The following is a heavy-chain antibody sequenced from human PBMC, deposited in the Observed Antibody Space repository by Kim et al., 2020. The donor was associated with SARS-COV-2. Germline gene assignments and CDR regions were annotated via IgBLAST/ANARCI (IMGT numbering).Heavy chain of an antibody. CDR1: GFTFSSYA. V-gene: IGHV3-23*01. CDR3: AKLTYDILTGYCGY. D-gene: IGHD3-9*01. J-gene: IGHJ4*02. Sequence: GGSLRLSCAASGFTFSSYAMSWVRQAPGKGLEWVSAISGSGGSTYYADSVKGRFTISRDNSKNTLYLQMNSLRAEDTAVYYCAKLTYDILTGYCGYWGQGTLVTVSS. CDR2: ISGSGGST.